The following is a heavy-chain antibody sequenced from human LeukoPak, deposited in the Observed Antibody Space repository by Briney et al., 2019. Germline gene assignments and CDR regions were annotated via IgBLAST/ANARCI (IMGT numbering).Heavy chain of an antibody. CDR3: AKGQWLVRGAAFDI. V-gene: IGHV3-9*03. CDR1: GFTFDDYA. J-gene: IGHJ3*02. D-gene: IGHD6-19*01. Sequence: GGSLRLSCAASGFTFDDYAMHWVRQAPGKGLEWVSGIGWNSGSIGYADSVKGRFTISRDNAKNSLYLQMNSLRAEDMALYYCAKGQWLVRGAAFDIWGQGTMVTVSS. CDR2: IGWNSGSI.